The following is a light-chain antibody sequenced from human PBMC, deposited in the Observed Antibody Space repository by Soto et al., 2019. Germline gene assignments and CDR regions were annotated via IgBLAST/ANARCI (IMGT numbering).Light chain of an antibody. CDR1: SSDVGSYIL. CDR2: EGS. CDR3: CSYAGSSTLV. V-gene: IGLV2-23*01. J-gene: IGLJ2*01. Sequence: SALTQPASVSGSPGQSITISCTGTSSDVGSYILVSWYQQHPGKAPKLMIYEGSKRPSGVSNRFSGSKSGNTASLTISGLQAEDEADYYCCSYAGSSTLVFGGGTKLTVL.